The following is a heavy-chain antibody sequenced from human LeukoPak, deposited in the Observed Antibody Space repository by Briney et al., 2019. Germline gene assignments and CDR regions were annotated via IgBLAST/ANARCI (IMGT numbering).Heavy chain of an antibody. Sequence: SETLSLTCAVYGGSFSGYYWSWIRQPPGKGLEWIGEINHSGSTNYNPSLKSRVTISVDTSKNQFSLKLSSVTAADTAVYYCARHGAGDILTGYYYYYGMDVWGQGTTVTVSS. CDR1: GGSFSGYY. V-gene: IGHV4-34*01. CDR2: INHSGST. D-gene: IGHD3-9*01. CDR3: ARHGAGDILTGYYYYYGMDV. J-gene: IGHJ6*02.